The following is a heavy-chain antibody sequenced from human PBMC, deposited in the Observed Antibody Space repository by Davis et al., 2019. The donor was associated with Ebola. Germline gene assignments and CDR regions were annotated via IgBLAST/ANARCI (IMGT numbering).Heavy chain of an antibody. V-gene: IGHV4-4*02. CDR1: GGSISSSNW. J-gene: IGHJ3*02. Sequence: PSETLSLTCAVSGGSISSSNWWSWVRQPPGKGLEWIGEIYHSGSTNYNPSLKSRVTISVDKSKNQFSLKLSSVTAADTAVYYYARYSSGWGDAFDIWGQGTMVTVSS. D-gene: IGHD6-19*01. CDR2: IYHSGST. CDR3: ARYSSGWGDAFDI.